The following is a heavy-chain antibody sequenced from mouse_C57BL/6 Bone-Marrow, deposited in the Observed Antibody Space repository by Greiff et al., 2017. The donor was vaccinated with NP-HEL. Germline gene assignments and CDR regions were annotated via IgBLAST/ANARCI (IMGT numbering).Heavy chain of an antibody. J-gene: IGHJ2*01. CDR2: IRSKSNNYAT. Sequence: EVQGVESGGGLVQPKGSLKLSCAASGFSFNTYAMNWVRQAPGKGLEWVARIRSKSNNYATYYADSVKDRFTISRDDSESMLYLQMNNLKTEDTAMYYCVRQKYYFDYWGQGTTLTVAS. CDR1: GFSFNTYA. V-gene: IGHV10-1*01. CDR3: VRQKYYFDY.